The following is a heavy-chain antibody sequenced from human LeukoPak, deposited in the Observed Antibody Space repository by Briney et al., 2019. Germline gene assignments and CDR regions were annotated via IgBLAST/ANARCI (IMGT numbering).Heavy chain of an antibody. V-gene: IGHV5-51*01. D-gene: IGHD6-13*01. CDR2: IYPGDSDT. CDR3: ARHRDGGSSWPPLLDP. J-gene: IGHJ5*02. CDR1: GYSFTSYW. Sequence: GESLKISCKGSGYSFTSYWIGWVRQMPGKGLEWMGIIYPGDSDTRYSPSFQGQVTISADKSISTAYLQWSSLKASDTAMYYCARHRDGGSSWPPLLDPWGQGTLVTVSS.